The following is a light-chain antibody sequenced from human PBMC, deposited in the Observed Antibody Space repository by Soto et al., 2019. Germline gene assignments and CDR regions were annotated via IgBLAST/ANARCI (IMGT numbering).Light chain of an antibody. J-gene: IGKJ1*01. CDR2: GAS. Sequence: IVMTQSQTRLSVSPGGRSTFSCTASQSVSSNLAWYQQKPGQAPRLLIYGASNRATGVSARFSGSGSGTDFTLTISSLEPEDFAVYYCHQRSSWPRGPFGQGTKWIS. CDR3: HQRSSWPRGP. CDR1: QSVSSN. V-gene: IGKV3-11*01.